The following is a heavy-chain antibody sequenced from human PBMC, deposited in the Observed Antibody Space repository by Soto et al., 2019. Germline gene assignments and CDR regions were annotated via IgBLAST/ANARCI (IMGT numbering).Heavy chain of an antibody. CDR2: INHSGST. CDR3: ATRSGSYYFDY. CDR1: GGNCSGYY. Sequence: SLTLCVTYAVEGGNCSGYYWRRIRQPPGKGLEWIGEINHSGSTNYNPSLKSRVTISVDTSKNQFSLKLSSVTAADTAVYYCATRSGSYYFDYWGQGTLVTVSS. V-gene: IGHV4-34*08. D-gene: IGHD3-10*01. J-gene: IGHJ4*02.